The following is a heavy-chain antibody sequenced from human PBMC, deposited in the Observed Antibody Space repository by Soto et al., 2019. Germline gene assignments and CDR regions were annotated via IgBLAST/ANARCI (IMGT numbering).Heavy chain of an antibody. CDR3: TTHYYGSGSLI. J-gene: IGHJ3*02. CDR2: IRSKANSYAT. Sequence: GGSLRLSCAASGFTFSSYSMNWVRQAPGKGLEWVGRIRSKANSYATAYAASVKGRFTISRDDSKNTAYLQMNSLKTEDTAVYYCTTHYYGSGSLIWGQGTMVTVSS. CDR1: GFTFSSYS. D-gene: IGHD3-10*01. V-gene: IGHV3-73*01.